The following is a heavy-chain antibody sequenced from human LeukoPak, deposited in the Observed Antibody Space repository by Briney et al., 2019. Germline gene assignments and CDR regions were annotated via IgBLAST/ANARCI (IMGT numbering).Heavy chain of an antibody. CDR3: AKDTDVSGYSFDY. Sequence: GSLRLSCAAPGFTFDDYDMHWVRQAPGQGLEWFSLISWDGGSTYYADSVKGRFTISRDNTKNSLYLQMNSLRAEDTAVYYCAKDTDVSGYSFDYWGQGTLVTVSS. V-gene: IGHV3-43D*03. J-gene: IGHJ4*02. D-gene: IGHD3-22*01. CDR2: ISWDGGST. CDR1: GFTFDDYD.